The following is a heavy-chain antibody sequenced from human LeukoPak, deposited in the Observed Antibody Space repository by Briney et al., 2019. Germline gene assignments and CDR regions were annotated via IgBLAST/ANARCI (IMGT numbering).Heavy chain of an antibody. V-gene: IGHV1-2*02. D-gene: IGHD3-22*01. J-gene: IGHJ5*02. Sequence: GASVKVSCKASGYTFTGYYMHWVRQAPGQGLEWMGWINPNSGGTNYAEKFQGRVTMTRDTSISTAYMELSRLRSDDTAVYYCARDLIRIKHYYDSSGYYYHWFDPWGQGTLVTVSS. CDR2: INPNSGGT. CDR1: GYTFTGYY. CDR3: ARDLIRIKHYYDSSGYYYHWFDP.